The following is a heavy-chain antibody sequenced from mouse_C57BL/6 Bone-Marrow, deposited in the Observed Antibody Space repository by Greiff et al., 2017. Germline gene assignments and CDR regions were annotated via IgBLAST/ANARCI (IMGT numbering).Heavy chain of an antibody. V-gene: IGHV5-9-1*02. CDR3: TSDYGSRSLFAY. J-gene: IGHJ3*01. Sequence: EVQGVESGEGLVKPGGSLKLSCAASGFTFSSYAMSWVRQTPEKRLAWVAYISSGGDYIYYADTVKGRFTISRDNARNTLYLQMSSLKSEDTAMYYCTSDYGSRSLFAYWGQGTLVTVSA. CDR2: ISSGGDYI. D-gene: IGHD1-1*01. CDR1: GFTFSSYA.